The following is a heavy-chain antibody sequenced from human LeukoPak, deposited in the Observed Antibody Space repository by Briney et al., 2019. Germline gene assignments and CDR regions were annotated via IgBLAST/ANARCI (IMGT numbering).Heavy chain of an antibody. J-gene: IGHJ4*02. V-gene: IGHV3-48*03. Sequence: GGSLRLSCTASGLTFSRYEMNWVRQAPGKGLEWVSKISSSATTIFYSDSVKGRFTISRDNAKSSLFLQMNSLRAEDTAVYYCARGFGDNFDYWGQGTLVTVSS. CDR2: ISSSATTI. CDR3: ARGFGDNFDY. D-gene: IGHD2-21*02. CDR1: GLTFSRYE.